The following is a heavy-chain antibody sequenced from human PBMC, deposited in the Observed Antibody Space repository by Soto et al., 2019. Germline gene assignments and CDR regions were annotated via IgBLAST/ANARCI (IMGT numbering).Heavy chain of an antibody. CDR2: ISGSGDST. CDR1: GFTFSSYA. V-gene: IGHV3-23*01. Sequence: EVQLLESGGGLVQPGGSLRLSCAASGFTFSSYAMSWVRQAPGKGLEWVSAISGSGDSTYYADSVKGRFTISRDNSKNTLYLQMNSLRAEDTAVYYWAKPMAYTAMVDYFDYWGQGTLVTVSS. J-gene: IGHJ4*02. D-gene: IGHD5-18*01. CDR3: AKPMAYTAMVDYFDY.